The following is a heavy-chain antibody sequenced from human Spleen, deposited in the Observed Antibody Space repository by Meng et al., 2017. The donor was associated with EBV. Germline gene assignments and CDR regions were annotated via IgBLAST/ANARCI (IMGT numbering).Heavy chain of an antibody. CDR2: ISGSGDQT. CDR1: GIIFSNYA. D-gene: IGHD3-16*01. J-gene: IGHJ4*02. V-gene: IGHV3-23*01. CDR3: ASWGGLRFIDY. Sequence: EVVRLGFGGGLVQPGGSRRLSCAASGIIFSNYAMSWVRQAPGTGLEWVSAISGSGDQTYYADSVKGRLTISRDNSQNTLYLQLSSLRAEDTAVYYCASWGGLRFIDYWGQGTLVTVSS.